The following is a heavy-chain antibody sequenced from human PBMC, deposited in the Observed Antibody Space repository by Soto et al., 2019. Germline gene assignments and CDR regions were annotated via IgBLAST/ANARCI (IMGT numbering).Heavy chain of an antibody. V-gene: IGHV3-15*01. Sequence: GGSLRLSCAASGFTFSNAWMSWVRQAPGKGLEWVGRIKSKTDGGTTDYAAPVKGRFTISRDDSKNTLYLQMNSLKTEDTAVYYCTTDQNQASYYYYYMDVLGKGTTVTVSS. J-gene: IGHJ6*03. CDR2: IKSKTDGGTT. CDR3: TTDQNQASYYYYYMDV. CDR1: GFTFSNAW. D-gene: IGHD2-2*01.